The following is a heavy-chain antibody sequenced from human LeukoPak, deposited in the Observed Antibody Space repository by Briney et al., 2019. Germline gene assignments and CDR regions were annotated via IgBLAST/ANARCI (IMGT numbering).Heavy chain of an antibody. V-gene: IGHV3-23*01. CDR3: AKVQGYYYDSSGYYRSRDYYYYYYMDV. Sequence: GGTLRLSCAASGFTFSSYGMSWVRQAPGKGLEWVSAISGSGGSTYYADSVKGRFTISRDNSKNTLYLQMNSLRAEDTAVYYCAKVQGYYYDSSGYYRSRDYYYYYYMDVWGKGTTVTISS. J-gene: IGHJ6*03. CDR1: GFTFSSYG. D-gene: IGHD3-22*01. CDR2: ISGSGGST.